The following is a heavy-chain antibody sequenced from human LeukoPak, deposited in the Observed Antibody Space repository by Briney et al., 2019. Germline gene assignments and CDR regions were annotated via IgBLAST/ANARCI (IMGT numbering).Heavy chain of an antibody. V-gene: IGHV3-23*01. CDR2: SGGDGGST. J-gene: IGHJ4*02. CDR3: ARSGDFGGNSGIFDY. D-gene: IGHD4-23*01. Sequence: GGSLRLSCAASGFTFSSYDMSWVRQASGKGLEWVSASGGDGGSTYADSVKGRFTISRDNAKNSLSLQMTSLRAEDTAVYYCARSGDFGGNSGIFDYWGQGALVTVSS. CDR1: GFTFSSYD.